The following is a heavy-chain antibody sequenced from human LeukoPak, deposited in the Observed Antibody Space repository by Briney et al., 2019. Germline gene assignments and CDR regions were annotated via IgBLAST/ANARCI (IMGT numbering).Heavy chain of an antibody. V-gene: IGHV1-2*02. CDR3: ASYPRYSSSPPFDY. Sequence: ASVKVSCKASGYTFTGQYMHWVRQAPGQGLEWMGWIDPNTGDTGYAQKFQGRVTRTRDTTITTAYMELSSLTSDDTAMYYCASYPRYSSSPPFDYWGQGTLVTVSS. CDR2: IDPNTGDT. J-gene: IGHJ4*02. CDR1: GYTFTGQY. D-gene: IGHD6-19*01.